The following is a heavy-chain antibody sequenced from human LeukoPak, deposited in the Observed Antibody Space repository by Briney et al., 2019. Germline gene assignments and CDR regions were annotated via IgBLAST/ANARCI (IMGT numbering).Heavy chain of an antibody. J-gene: IGHJ4*02. D-gene: IGHD4-17*01. Sequence: SETLSLTCTVSGGSISSYYWSWIRQPPGKGLEWIGSIYYSGSTYYNPSLKSRVTISVDTSKNQFSLKLSSVTAADTAVYYCASLYDYGDYEVLTYFDYWGQGTLVTVSS. CDR3: ASLYDYGDYEVLTYFDY. CDR2: IYYSGST. V-gene: IGHV4-39*01. CDR1: GGSISSYY.